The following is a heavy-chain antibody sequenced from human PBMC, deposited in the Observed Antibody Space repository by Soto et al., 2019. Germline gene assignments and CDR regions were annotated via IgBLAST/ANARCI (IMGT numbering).Heavy chain of an antibody. J-gene: IGHJ5*02. CDR1: AGSITTSY. D-gene: IGHD3-22*01. CDR3: ASSGIVGREVNTWFDP. Sequence: KPSETLSLTCTVSAGSITTSYCICIRQPLLKALEWIGYISYRGSTNYNPSLKSRLTISIDTSKSQISLKLTSMTTADTAVYYCASSGIVGREVNTWFDPWGQGTLVTVSS. CDR2: ISYRGST. V-gene: IGHV4-59*01.